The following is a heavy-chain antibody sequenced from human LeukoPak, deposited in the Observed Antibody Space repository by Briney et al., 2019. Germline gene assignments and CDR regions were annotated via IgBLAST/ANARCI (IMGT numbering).Heavy chain of an antibody. CDR1: GFTFTSYP. CDR2: ISNSKGISD. D-gene: IGHD5-24*01. V-gene: IGHV3-23*01. CDR3: VKRRDAYPIRGTFDS. J-gene: IGHJ4*02. Sequence: GGSLRLSCAVSGFTFTSYPMSWVRQAPGKGLEWVSGISNSKGISDYYADSVKGWFTISRDNSKNTLYLQMNSLRAEDTAVYYCVKRRDAYPIRGTFDSWGQGALVTVSS.